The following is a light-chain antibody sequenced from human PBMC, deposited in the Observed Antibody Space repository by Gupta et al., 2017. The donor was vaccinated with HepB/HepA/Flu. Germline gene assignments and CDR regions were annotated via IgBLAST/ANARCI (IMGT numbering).Light chain of an antibody. V-gene: IGKV3-15*01. J-gene: IGKJ4*01. Sequence: ETVMTQSPATLSVSPGERATLSCRASQSVSSKLAWYQQKPGQAPRLLINSASTRATGIPARFSGSGYGTEFTLTISSRQSEDFALYYCQQYSNWPPITFGGGTKVEIK. CDR1: QSVSSK. CDR3: QQYSNWPPIT. CDR2: SAS.